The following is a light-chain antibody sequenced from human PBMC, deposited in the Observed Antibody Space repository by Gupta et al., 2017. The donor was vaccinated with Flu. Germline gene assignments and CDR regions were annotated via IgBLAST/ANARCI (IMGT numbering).Light chain of an antibody. J-gene: IGKJ4*02. Sequence: VLTAYPPSPPATLGQPASISCTSSHSLVYSDGNTYLSWFHQRPGQAPRRLIYEVSNRDSGVPDRFSGSGSDTDFTLRISGVEAEDVGVFYCMQGTHWPPTFGEGTTVEIK. CDR1: HSLVYSDGNTY. CDR2: EVS. V-gene: IGKV2-30*01. CDR3: MQGTHWPPT.